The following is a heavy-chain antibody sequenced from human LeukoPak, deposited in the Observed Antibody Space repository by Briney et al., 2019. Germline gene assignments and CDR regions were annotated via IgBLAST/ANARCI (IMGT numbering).Heavy chain of an antibody. CDR3: ASLLGSAVRWIY. CDR2: MNQDGGSL. V-gene: IGHV3-7*01. CDR1: GFSFSSNW. Sequence: HPGGSLRLSCATSGFSFSSNWMSWVRQAPGKGLEWVASMNQDGGSLHYIDSVKGRFTISRDNAKNSLFLQMNSLRAEDTSVYYCASLLGSAVRWIYWGQGILVTVSS. J-gene: IGHJ4*02. D-gene: IGHD3-10*01.